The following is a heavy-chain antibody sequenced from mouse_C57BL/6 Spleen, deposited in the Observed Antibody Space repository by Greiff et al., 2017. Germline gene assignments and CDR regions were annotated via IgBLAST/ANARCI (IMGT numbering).Heavy chain of an antibody. V-gene: IGHV1-50*01. CDR2: IDPSDSYT. J-gene: IGHJ4*01. CDR1: GYTFTSYW. D-gene: IGHD2-5*01. CDR3: ARRATYYRNYGAMDY. Sequence: QVQLQQPGAELVKPGASVKLSCKASGYTFTSYWMQWVKQRPGQGLEWIGEIDPSDSYTNYNQKFKGKATLTVDTSSSTAYMPRSSLTSEDSAVYYCARRATYYRNYGAMDYWGQGTSVTVSS.